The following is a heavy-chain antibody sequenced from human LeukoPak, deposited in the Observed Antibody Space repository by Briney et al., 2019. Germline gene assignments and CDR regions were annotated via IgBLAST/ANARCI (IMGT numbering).Heavy chain of an antibody. D-gene: IGHD3-16*02. CDR1: GFTFSSYA. J-gene: IGHJ4*02. V-gene: IGHV3-23*01. CDR3: AKDVTFGGVIAMYYFDY. CDR2: ISGSGGST. Sequence: PGGSLRLSCAASGFTFSSYAMSWVRQAPGKGLEWVSGISGSGGSTNYADSVKGRFTISGDNSKNTLYLQMNSLRAEDTAVYYCAKDVTFGGVIAMYYFDYWGQGTLVTVSS.